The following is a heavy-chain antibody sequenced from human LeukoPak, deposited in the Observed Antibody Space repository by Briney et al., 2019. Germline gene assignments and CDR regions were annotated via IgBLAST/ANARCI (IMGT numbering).Heavy chain of an antibody. CDR2: INHSGST. V-gene: IGHV4-34*01. Sequence: SETLSLTCAVYGGSFSGYYWSWIRQPPGKGLEWIGEINHSGSTNYNPSLKSRVTISVDTSKNQFSLKLSSVTAADTAVYYCARAPDDLLVVPAARGYYFDYWGQGTLVTVSS. D-gene: IGHD2-2*01. CDR1: GGSFSGYY. CDR3: ARAPDDLLVVPAARGYYFDY. J-gene: IGHJ4*02.